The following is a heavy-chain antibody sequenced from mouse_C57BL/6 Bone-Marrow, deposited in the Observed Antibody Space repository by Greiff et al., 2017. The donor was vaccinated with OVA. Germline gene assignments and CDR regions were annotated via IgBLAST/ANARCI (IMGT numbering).Heavy chain of an antibody. D-gene: IGHD1-1*01. CDR1: GFSFNTYA. CDR2: IRSKSNNYAT. V-gene: IGHV10-1*01. CDR3: VRHVSSYYYGSRGGYFDV. Sequence: EVQLVESGGGLVQPKGSLKLSCAASGFSFNTYAMNWVRQAPGKGLEWVARIRSKSNNYATYYADSVKDRFTISRDDSESMLYLQMNNLKTEDTAMYYCVRHVSSYYYGSRGGYFDVWGTGTTVTVAS. J-gene: IGHJ1*03.